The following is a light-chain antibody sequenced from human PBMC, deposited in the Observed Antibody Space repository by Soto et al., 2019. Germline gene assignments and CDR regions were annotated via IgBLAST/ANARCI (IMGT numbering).Light chain of an antibody. J-gene: IGKJ5*01. V-gene: IGKV3-11*01. CDR1: QSVSSY. Sequence: EIVLTQSPVTLCLSPGERATLSCLARQSVSSYLAWYQQKPGQAPRLLIYDASNRATGIPARFSGSGSGTDFTLTISSLEPEDFAVYYCQQRLNWQVTFGQGTRLEIK. CDR3: QQRLNWQVT. CDR2: DAS.